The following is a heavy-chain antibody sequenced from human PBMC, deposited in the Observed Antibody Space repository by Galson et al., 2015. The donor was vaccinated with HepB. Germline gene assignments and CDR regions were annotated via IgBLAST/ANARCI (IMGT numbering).Heavy chain of an antibody. Sequence: SLRLSCAASGFTFSSYAMSWVRQAPGKGLEWVSAISGSGGSTYYADSVKGRFTISRDNSKNTLYLQMNSLRAEDTAVYYCAKYVNYYDITRGVFDYWGQGTLVTVSS. CDR1: GFTFSSYA. CDR3: AKYVNYYDITRGVFDY. V-gene: IGHV3-23*01. J-gene: IGHJ4*02. CDR2: ISGSGGST. D-gene: IGHD3-9*01.